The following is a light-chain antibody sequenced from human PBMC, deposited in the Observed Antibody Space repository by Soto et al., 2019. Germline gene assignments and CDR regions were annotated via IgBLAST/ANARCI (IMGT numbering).Light chain of an antibody. J-gene: IGLJ1*01. CDR3: NAQADNGKHV. V-gene: IGLV2-8*01. CDR1: SNDVGHSSF. CDR2: EVS. Sequence: QSALTQPPSASGSPGQSVTISCTGNSNDVGHSSFISWYQQHPGKGPKLIIYEVSKRPSRVPDRFSGSKSGNTASLSVSGLQYEDEADYFCNAQADNGKHVFGTGTKVTVL.